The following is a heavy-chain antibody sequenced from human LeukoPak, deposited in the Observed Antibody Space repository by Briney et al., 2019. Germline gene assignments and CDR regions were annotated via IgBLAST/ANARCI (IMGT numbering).Heavy chain of an antibody. D-gene: IGHD6-6*01. CDR1: GGSISSYY. CDR3: ARGGAARLHFQN. CDR2: IYHSGST. Sequence: SETLSLTCTVSGGSISSYYWNWIRQPPGKGLEWIGYIYHSGSTNYNPSLQSRVTISVDTSKNQFSLNLNSVTAADTAVYYCARGGAARLHFQNWGQGTPVTVSS. J-gene: IGHJ1*01. V-gene: IGHV4-59*01.